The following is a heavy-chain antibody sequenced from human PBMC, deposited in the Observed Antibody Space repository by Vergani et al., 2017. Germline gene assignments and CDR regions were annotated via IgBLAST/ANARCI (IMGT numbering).Heavy chain of an antibody. CDR3: TRGWYYDSIAYWAY. J-gene: IGHJ6*02. Sequence: QVQLVQSGAEVKKPGSSVKVSCKASGGTFSSYAISWVRQAPGQGLEWMGGIIPIFGTANYAQKFQGRVTITADESTSTVYMELSSLRSEDTAVYYCTRGWYYDSIAYWAYWGQGTTVTVSS. CDR2: IIPIFGTA. V-gene: IGHV1-69*12. D-gene: IGHD3-22*01. CDR1: GGTFSSYA.